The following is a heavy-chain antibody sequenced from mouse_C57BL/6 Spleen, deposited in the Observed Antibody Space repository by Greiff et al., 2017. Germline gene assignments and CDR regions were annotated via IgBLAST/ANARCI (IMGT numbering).Heavy chain of an antibody. D-gene: IGHD1-1*01. V-gene: IGHV1-69*01. CDR1: GYTFTSYW. J-gene: IGHJ2*01. CDR2: IDPSDSYT. CDR3: ARGAYYGSSYVYFDY. Sequence: QVQLQQSGAELVMPGASVKLSCKASGYTFTSYWMHWVKQRPGQGLEWIGEIDPSDSYTNYNQKFKGNSTLTVDKSSSTDYMQLSSLTSEDSAVYYCARGAYYGSSYVYFDYWGQGTTLTVSS.